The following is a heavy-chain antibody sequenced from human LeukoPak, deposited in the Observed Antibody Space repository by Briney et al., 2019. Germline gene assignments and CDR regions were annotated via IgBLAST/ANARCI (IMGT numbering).Heavy chain of an antibody. CDR3: ARGSGYLETFDY. J-gene: IGHJ4*02. CDR1: GFIFSSYA. V-gene: IGHV3-30*04. Sequence: GGSLRLSCAASGFIFSSYAMHWVRQGPGKGLEWVAVISYDGSNTYYADSVKGRFTISRDNSRNTLYLQMNSLRAEDTAVYYCARGSGYLETFDYWGQGTLVTVSS. D-gene: IGHD3-22*01. CDR2: ISYDGSNT.